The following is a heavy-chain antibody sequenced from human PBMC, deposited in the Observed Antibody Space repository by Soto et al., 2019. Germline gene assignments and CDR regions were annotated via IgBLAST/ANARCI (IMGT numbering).Heavy chain of an antibody. D-gene: IGHD3-3*01. V-gene: IGHV3-30-3*01. J-gene: IGHJ6*02. Sequence: QAGGSLRLSCAASGFTFSSYAMHWVRQAPGKGLEWVAVISYDGSNKYYADSVKGRFTISRDNSKNTLYLQMNSLRAEDTAVYYCARCGYYTLIYYYYGMDVWGQGTTVTVSS. CDR1: GFTFSSYA. CDR3: ARCGYYTLIYYYYGMDV. CDR2: ISYDGSNK.